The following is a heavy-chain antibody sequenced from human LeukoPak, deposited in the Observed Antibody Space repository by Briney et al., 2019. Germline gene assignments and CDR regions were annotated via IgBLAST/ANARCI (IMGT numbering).Heavy chain of an antibody. J-gene: IGHJ6*02. Sequence: SETLSLTCSVSGGSISSYYWSWIRQPPGKGLEWIGYIYDSGSTNYNPSLKSRVTISVDTSKNQFSLKLSSVTAADTAVYYCARLMSTYYYGSGSYRTQYYGMDVWGQGTTVTVSS. CDR3: ARLMSTYYYGSGSYRTQYYGMDV. CDR1: GGSISSYY. CDR2: IYDSGST. V-gene: IGHV4-59*08. D-gene: IGHD3-10*01.